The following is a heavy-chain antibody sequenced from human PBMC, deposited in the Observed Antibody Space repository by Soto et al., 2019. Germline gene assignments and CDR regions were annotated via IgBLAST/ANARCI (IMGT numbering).Heavy chain of an antibody. CDR2: ISSSSSYI. CDR1: GFTFSSYS. V-gene: IGHV3-21*01. Sequence: GESLRLSCAASGFTFSSYSMNWVRQAPGKGLEWVSSISSSSSYIYYADSVKGRFTISRDNAKNSLYLQMNSLRAEDTAVYYCARVDGSGGGMDVWGQGTTVTVSS. CDR3: ARVDGSGGGMDV. J-gene: IGHJ6*02. D-gene: IGHD3-3*01.